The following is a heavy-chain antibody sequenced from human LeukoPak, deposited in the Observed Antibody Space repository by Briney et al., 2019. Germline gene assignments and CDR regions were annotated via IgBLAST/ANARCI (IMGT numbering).Heavy chain of an antibody. D-gene: IGHD3-3*01. J-gene: IGHJ6*02. CDR3: ASTFGVDSRHYGMDV. CDR1: GGSISPYY. V-gene: IGHV4-4*07. CDR2: IYTSGST. Sequence: SETLSLTCTVSGGSISPYYWTWIRQPAGKGLEWIGHIYTSGSTNYNPSLKSRVTMSVDTSKNQFSLQLNSVTPEDTAVYYCASTFGVDSRHYGMDVWGQGTTVTVSS.